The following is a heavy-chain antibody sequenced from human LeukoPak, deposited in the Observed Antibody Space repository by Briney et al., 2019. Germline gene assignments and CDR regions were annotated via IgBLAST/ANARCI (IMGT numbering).Heavy chain of an antibody. CDR1: GDSITNYF. D-gene: IGHD3-22*01. CDR3: ARRGRAAAGTRGFYYDSSGYPIGYYFDY. CDR2: IYYTGST. J-gene: IGHJ4*02. Sequence: SETLSLTCTVSGDSITNYFWSWIRQPPGKGLEWIGYIYYTGSTNYKPSLRSRVTISVDTSKNQFSLKLSSVTAADTAVYYCARRGRAAAGTRGFYYDSSGYPIGYYFDYWGQGTLVTVTS. V-gene: IGHV4-59*08.